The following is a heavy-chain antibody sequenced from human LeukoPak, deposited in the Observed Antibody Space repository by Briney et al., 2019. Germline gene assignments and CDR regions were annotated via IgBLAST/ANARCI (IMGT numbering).Heavy chain of an antibody. V-gene: IGHV4-39*07. Sequence: SETLSLTCTVSGGSISSSNYYWGWIRQPPGKGLEWIGSIYYSGSTYYNPSLKSRVTISVDTSKNQFSLKLSSVTAADTAVYYCATHYYDSSGWRYFDYWGQGTLVTVSS. CDR3: ATHYYDSSGWRYFDY. D-gene: IGHD3-22*01. CDR2: IYYSGST. J-gene: IGHJ4*02. CDR1: GGSISSSNYY.